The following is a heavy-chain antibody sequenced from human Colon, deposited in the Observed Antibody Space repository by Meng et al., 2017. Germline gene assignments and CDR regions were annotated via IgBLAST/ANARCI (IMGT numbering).Heavy chain of an antibody. CDR2: TYYRSEWQN. Sequence: QVRCHKSGPGPLQPSPTLSLTCAISGDSVSSNRALWHWVRQSPSRGLEWLGQTYYRSEWQNHYGVSVKSRITINADTSRNHFSLHLNSVTPEDTAVYYCTTWYGEYWGQGTLVTVFS. D-gene: IGHD3-10*01. V-gene: IGHV6-1*01. J-gene: IGHJ4*02. CDR3: TTWYGEY. CDR1: GDSVSSNRAL.